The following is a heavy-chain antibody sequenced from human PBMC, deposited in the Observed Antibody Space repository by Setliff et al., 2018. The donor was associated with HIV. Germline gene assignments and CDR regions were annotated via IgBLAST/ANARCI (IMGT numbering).Heavy chain of an antibody. CDR3: ARGWGHDGFDF. Sequence: SETLSLTCAVYGRSFSGHYWNWIRQSPGKGLEWIGEINHSGGTNYNPSLKSRVTMSVDTSKNQFSLNVSSVTAADTAVYYCARGWGHDGFDFWGQGTMVTVSS. D-gene: IGHD7-27*01. V-gene: IGHV4-34*01. J-gene: IGHJ3*01. CDR1: GRSFSGHY. CDR2: INHSGGT.